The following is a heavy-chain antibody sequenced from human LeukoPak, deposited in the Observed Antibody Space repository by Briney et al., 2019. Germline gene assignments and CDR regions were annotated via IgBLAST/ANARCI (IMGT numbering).Heavy chain of an antibody. Sequence: ASETLSLTCAVYGGSFSGYYWSWIRQPPGKGLEWIGEINHSGSTNYNPSLNSRVTISVDTPKNQFSLKLSSVTAADTAVYYCARGRRATMVRGVAGYFDYWGQGTLVTVSS. CDR2: INHSGST. V-gene: IGHV4-34*01. CDR1: GGSFSGYY. D-gene: IGHD3-10*01. CDR3: ARGRRATMVRGVAGYFDY. J-gene: IGHJ4*02.